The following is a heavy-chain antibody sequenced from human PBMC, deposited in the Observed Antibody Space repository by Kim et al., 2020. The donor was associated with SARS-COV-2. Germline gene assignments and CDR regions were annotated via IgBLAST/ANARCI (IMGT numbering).Heavy chain of an antibody. D-gene: IGHD3-3*01. CDR2: IHFTGNT. Sequence: SETLSLTCTVSGGSISPDFWSWIRQSPQKGLELVGYIHFTGNTNYNPSLRGRLTISVDRSKNQCSLTLTSVTAADTAVYYCARKDDQFFYMDVWGKGTTVPVSS. V-gene: IGHV4-59*01. J-gene: IGHJ6*03. CDR3: ARKDDQFFYMDV. CDR1: GGSISPDF.